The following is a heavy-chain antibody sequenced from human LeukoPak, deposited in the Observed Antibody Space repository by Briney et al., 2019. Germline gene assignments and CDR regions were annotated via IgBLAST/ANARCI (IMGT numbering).Heavy chain of an antibody. CDR2: ISPSGHIT. V-gene: IGHV3-23*01. CDR3: VRERDWSAFDV. D-gene: IGHD3/OR15-3a*01. J-gene: IGHJ3*01. CDR1: GFHFSSHG. Sequence: PGGSLRLSCAPSGFHFSSHGVNWVRPAPGEGLEWGSGISPSGHITYYADSVMGRFTISRDNRKSTVSLQMNSLRPEDTALYYCVRERDWSAFDVWGQGTMVTVSS.